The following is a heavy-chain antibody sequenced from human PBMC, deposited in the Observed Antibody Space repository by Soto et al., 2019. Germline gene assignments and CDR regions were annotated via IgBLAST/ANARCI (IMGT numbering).Heavy chain of an antibody. CDR2: ISYDGSTQ. V-gene: IGHV3-30-3*01. J-gene: IGHJ4*02. CDR3: ARQNSGWSYCFDS. Sequence: QVHLVDSGGVVVQPGRSLRLSCAASGFTFSSYAMHWVRQAPGKGLEWVAVISYDGSTQYYADSMKGRFTISRDNSKNTLYLKMHTLRAGDTAVYYCARQNSGWSYCFDSWGLGTLVTVSS. D-gene: IGHD6-19*01. CDR1: GFTFSSYA.